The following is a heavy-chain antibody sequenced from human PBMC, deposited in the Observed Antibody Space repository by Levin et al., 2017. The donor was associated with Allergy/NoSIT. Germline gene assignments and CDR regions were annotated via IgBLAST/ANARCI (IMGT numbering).Heavy chain of an antibody. CDR1: GYTFTSYY. CDR3: ARGVWYSGLGTFYSPSSFDY. D-gene: IGHD3-10*01. CDR2: INPSGGST. V-gene: IGHV1-46*01. Sequence: ASVKVSCKASGYTFTSYYMHWVRQAPGQGLEWMGIINPSGGSTTYAQKFRGRVTMTRDTSTSTFYMELISLRSDDSAVYYCARGVWYSGLGTFYSPSSFDYWGQGALVTVSS. J-gene: IGHJ4*02.